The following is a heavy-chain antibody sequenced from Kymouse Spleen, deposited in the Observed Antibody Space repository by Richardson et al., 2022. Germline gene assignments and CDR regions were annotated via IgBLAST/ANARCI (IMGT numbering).Heavy chain of an antibody. V-gene: IGHV4-39*01. CDR2: IYYSGST. CDR1: GGSISSSSYY. CDR3: ARRRKQQWFDP. Sequence: QLQLQESGPGLVKPSETLSLTCTVSGGSISSSSYYWGWIRQPPGKGLEWIGSIYYSGSTYYNPSLKSRVTISVDTSKNQFSLKLSSVTAADTAVYYCARRRKQQWFDPWGQGTLVTVSS. D-gene: IGHD6-13*01. J-gene: IGHJ5*02.